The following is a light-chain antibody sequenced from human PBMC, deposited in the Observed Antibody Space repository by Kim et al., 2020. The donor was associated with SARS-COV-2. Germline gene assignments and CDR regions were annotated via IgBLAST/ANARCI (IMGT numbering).Light chain of an antibody. CDR3: QAWDSNTWV. CDR2: QDN. J-gene: IGLJ3*02. CDR1: KLGDKY. Sequence: SVSPGQTASITCSGDKLGDKYACWYQQKPGQSPVLVIYQDNKRPSGIPERFSGSNSGNTATLTISGTQAMDEADYYCQAWDSNTWVFGGGTQLTVL. V-gene: IGLV3-1*01.